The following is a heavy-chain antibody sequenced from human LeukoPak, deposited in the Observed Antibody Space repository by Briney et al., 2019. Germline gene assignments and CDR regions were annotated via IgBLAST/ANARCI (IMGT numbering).Heavy chain of an antibody. CDR2: MKEDGSQE. CDR3: ARYSYKRDC. J-gene: IGHJ4*02. CDR1: GFTFSSYA. V-gene: IGHV3-7*01. Sequence: GGSLRLSCAASGFTFSSYAMHWVRQAPGKGLEWVANMKEDGSQETYVDSVKGRFTISRDNAKNSLYLQMNNVRAEDTAVYYCARYSYKRDCWGQGTLVTVSS. D-gene: IGHD2-15*01.